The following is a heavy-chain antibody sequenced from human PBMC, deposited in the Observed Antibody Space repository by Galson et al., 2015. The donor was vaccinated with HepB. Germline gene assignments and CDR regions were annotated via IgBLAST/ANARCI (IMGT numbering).Heavy chain of an antibody. CDR3: ATSLGNNYYHGMDG. J-gene: IGHJ6*02. CDR1: GGTFSTYT. Sequence: SVKVSCKASGGTFSTYTISWVRQAPGQGLEWMGRIVPILFIPNYAQNLQGRVTISADRSTSTAYMEQSSLSSEDTAVYYCATSLGNNYYHGMDGWGQGTTVTVSS. CDR2: IVPILFIP. V-gene: IGHV1-69*02. D-gene: IGHD1/OR15-1a*01.